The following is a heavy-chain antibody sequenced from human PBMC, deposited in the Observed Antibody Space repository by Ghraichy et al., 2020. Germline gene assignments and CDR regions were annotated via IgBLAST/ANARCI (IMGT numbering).Heavy chain of an antibody. CDR2: ISGNGDTT. D-gene: IGHD2-15*01. J-gene: IGHJ5*02. CDR3: AKARGNCSGGSCPPYNWLDP. Sequence: LSLTCAASGFTFSSYAMTWVRQAPGKGLAWVSGISGNGDTTYYADSVKGRFTISRDNSKNTLYLQMNSLRAEDTAVYYCAKARGNCSGGSCPPYNWLDPWGQGTLVTVTS. CDR1: GFTFSSYA. V-gene: IGHV3-23*01.